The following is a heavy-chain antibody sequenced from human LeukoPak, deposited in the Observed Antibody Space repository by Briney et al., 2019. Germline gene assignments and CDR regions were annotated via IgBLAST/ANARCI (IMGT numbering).Heavy chain of an antibody. V-gene: IGHV3-7*01. Sequence: GGSLRLSCAASGFTFSSYWMSWVRQAPEKGLEWVANIKQDGSEKYYVDSVKGRFTISRDNAKNSLYLQMNSLRAEDTAVYYCAREESSSWHNWFDPWGQGTLVTVSS. D-gene: IGHD6-13*01. CDR1: GFTFSSYW. CDR3: AREESSSWHNWFDP. J-gene: IGHJ5*02. CDR2: IKQDGSEK.